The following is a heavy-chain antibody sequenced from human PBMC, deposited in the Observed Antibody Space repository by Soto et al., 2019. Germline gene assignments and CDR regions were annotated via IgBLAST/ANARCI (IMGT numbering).Heavy chain of an antibody. D-gene: IGHD2-21*02. V-gene: IGHV3-30*18. J-gene: IGHJ5*02. CDR2: ISYDGSNK. CDR3: AKDAYCGGDCYSPPWFDP. Sequence: PGGSLRLSCAASGFTFSSYGMHWVRQAPGKGLEWVAVISYDGSNKYYADSVKGRFTISRDNSKNTLYLQMNSLRAEDTAVYYCAKDAYCGGDCYSPPWFDPWGQGTLV. CDR1: GFTFSSYG.